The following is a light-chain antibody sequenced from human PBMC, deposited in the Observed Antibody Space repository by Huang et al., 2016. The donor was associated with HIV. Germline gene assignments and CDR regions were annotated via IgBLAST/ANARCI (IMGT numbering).Light chain of an antibody. V-gene: IGKV3-20*01. CDR1: EGIRGYY. J-gene: IGKJ1*01. CDR2: AAS. Sequence: EIVLTQSPGTLSLSPGERAALSCRASEGIRGYYVAWYQQKPGQAPRLLIDAASSRATGIPDRFSGSGSGTDFTLTISRLEPEDFAVYYCQHYGPTPSWTFGQGTKVEIK. CDR3: QHYGPTPSWT.